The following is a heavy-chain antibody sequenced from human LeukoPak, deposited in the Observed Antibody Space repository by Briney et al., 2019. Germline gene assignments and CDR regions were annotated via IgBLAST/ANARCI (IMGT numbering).Heavy chain of an antibody. CDR1: GGSISSSSYY. Sequence: SETLSLTCTVSGGSISSSSYYWGWIRQPPGKGLEWIGIIYYSGSTYYNPSLKSRVTISVDTSKNQFSLKLSPVTAADTAVYYCARDCSGGSCYDYWGQGTLVTVSS. CDR3: ARDCSGGSCYDY. J-gene: IGHJ4*02. V-gene: IGHV4-39*07. CDR2: IYYSGST. D-gene: IGHD2-15*01.